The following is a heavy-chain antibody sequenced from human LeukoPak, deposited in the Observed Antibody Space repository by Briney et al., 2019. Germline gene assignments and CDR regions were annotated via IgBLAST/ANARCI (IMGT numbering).Heavy chain of an antibody. CDR3: ARDEAYSGTYAVT. Sequence: GGSLRLSCAASGFTFSSYSMNRVRQAPGKGLEWVSYISSSSGNILYADSVKGRFTISRDNAKSSLFLQMNSLRAEDTAVYYCARDEAYSGTYAVTWGQGTLVTVSS. CDR1: GFTFSSYS. CDR2: ISSSSGNI. V-gene: IGHV3-48*01. D-gene: IGHD1-26*01. J-gene: IGHJ5*02.